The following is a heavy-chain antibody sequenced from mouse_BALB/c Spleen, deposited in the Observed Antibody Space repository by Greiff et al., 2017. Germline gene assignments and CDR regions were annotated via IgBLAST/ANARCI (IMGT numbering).Heavy chain of an antibody. Sequence: DVMLVESGGGLVQPGGSRKLSCAASGFTFSSFGMHWVRQAPEKGLEWVAYISSGSSTIYYADTVKGRFTISRDNPKNTRFLQMTSLRSEDTAMYYCARDEIYDGYGFAYWGQGTLVTVSA. J-gene: IGHJ3*01. CDR1: GFTFSSFG. V-gene: IGHV5-17*02. CDR2: ISSGSSTI. CDR3: ARDEIYDGYGFAY. D-gene: IGHD2-3*01.